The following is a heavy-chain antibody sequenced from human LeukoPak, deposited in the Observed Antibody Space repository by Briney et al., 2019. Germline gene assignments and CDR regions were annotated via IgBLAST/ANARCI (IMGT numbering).Heavy chain of an antibody. D-gene: IGHD6-13*01. CDR2: IIPILGIA. CDR1: GGTFSSYA. J-gene: IGHJ3*02. V-gene: IGHV1-69*04. Sequence: SVKVSCKASGGTFSSYAFSWVRQAPGQGLEWMGRIIPILGIANYAQKFQGRVTITADKSTSTAYMELSSLRSEDTAVYYCARDQGIAAAGDFSDAFDIWGQGTMVTVSS. CDR3: ARDQGIAAAGDFSDAFDI.